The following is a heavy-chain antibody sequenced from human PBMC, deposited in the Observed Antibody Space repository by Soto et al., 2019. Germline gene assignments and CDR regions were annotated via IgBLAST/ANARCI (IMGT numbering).Heavy chain of an antibody. J-gene: IGHJ4*02. CDR3: AADEVATITSVLY. Sequence: SVKVSCKASGFTFTSSAVQWVRQARGQRLEWIGWIVVGSGNTNYAQKFQERVTITRDTSTSTAYMELSSLRSEDTAVYYCAADEVATITSVLYWGQGTLVTVSS. CDR1: GFTFTSSA. D-gene: IGHD5-12*01. V-gene: IGHV1-58*01. CDR2: IVVGSGNT.